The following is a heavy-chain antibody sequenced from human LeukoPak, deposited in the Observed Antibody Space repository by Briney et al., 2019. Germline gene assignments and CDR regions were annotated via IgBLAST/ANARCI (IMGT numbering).Heavy chain of an antibody. CDR1: GFXFSSYW. D-gene: IGHD3-10*01. V-gene: IGHV3-7*02. CDR3: AIPPGGYYFN. CDR2: IKQDGSGK. J-gene: IGHJ4*02. Sequence: GGSLRLSCAASGFXFSSYWMSWVRQAPGKGLEWVANIKQDGSGKYYVDSVKGRFTISRDNAKNSLYLQMNSLRAEDTAVYYCAIPPGGYYFNWGQGILVTVSS.